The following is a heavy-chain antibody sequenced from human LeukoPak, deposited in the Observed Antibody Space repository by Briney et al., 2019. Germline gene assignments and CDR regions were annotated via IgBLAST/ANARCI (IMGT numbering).Heavy chain of an antibody. CDR2: IGVNTDRT. CDR1: GFTFSNYA. V-gene: IGHV3-23*01. J-gene: IGHJ1*01. CDR3: AKGHGDHIPAEYLQH. D-gene: IGHD4-17*01. Sequence: PGGSLRLSCAASGFTFSNYAMNWVRQAPGKGLAWVSAIGVNTDRTYYADAVRGRFTISRDYSQNTLSLQMSSLRAEDTAVYYCAKGHGDHIPAEYLQHWGQGTLVTVSS.